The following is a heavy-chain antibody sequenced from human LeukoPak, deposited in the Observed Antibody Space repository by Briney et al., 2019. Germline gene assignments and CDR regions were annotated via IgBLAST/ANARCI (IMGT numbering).Heavy chain of an antibody. D-gene: IGHD3-10*01. V-gene: IGHV1-24*01. Sequence: ASEKVSCKVSGYTLTELLMHWVRQAAGQGLQWMGWINTYNGNTKYQQNFQGRVTKTEDTSADTAYMELSSLRSECTAVYYCATNYYYCSGFIGSEYWGKGTLVTVSS. CDR1: GYTLTELL. CDR2: INTYNGNT. CDR3: ATNYYYCSGFIGSEY. J-gene: IGHJ4*02.